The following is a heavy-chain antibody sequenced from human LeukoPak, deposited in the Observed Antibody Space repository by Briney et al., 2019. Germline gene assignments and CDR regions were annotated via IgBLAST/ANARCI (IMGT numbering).Heavy chain of an antibody. CDR1: GFTFSSYA. V-gene: IGHV3-23*01. J-gene: IGHJ4*02. CDR3: AKEVGIAVATYTDY. Sequence: GGSLRLSCAASGFTFSSYAMSWVRQAPGKGLEWVSAISGSGGSTYYADPVKGRFTISRDNSKNTLYLQMNSLRAEDTAVYYCAKEVGIAVATYTDYWGQGTLVTVSS. CDR2: ISGSGGST. D-gene: IGHD6-19*01.